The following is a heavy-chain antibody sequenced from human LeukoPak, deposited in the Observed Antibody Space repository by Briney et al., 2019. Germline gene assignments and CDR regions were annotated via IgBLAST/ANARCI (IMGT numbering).Heavy chain of an antibody. CDR3: VREGFIYMDV. CDR2: IFSIGTT. Sequence: SETLSLTCTVSGDSINSGPYYWTWIRQSAGKGLEWIGRIFSIGTTTYNPSLKSQVSISLDTSKNHFSLNLSSVTAADAAIYYCVREGFIYMDVWDKGTTVTVSS. D-gene: IGHD3-10*01. J-gene: IGHJ6*04. V-gene: IGHV4-61*02. CDR1: GDSINSGPYY.